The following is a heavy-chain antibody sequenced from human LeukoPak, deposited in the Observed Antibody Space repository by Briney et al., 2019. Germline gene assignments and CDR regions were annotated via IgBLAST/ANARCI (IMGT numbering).Heavy chain of an antibody. CDR2: INPNSGGT. CDR1: GYTFIEYY. D-gene: IGHD1-26*01. J-gene: IGHJ4*02. CDR3: ARGITGAYWRFDY. V-gene: IGHV1-2*02. Sequence: ASVTVSCKASGYTFIEYYMHWVRQAPGQGREWMGWINPNSGGTNSAQKFQGRVTMTRDTSISTAYMELSRLRSDDTAVYYCARGITGAYWRFDYWGQGTLVTVSS.